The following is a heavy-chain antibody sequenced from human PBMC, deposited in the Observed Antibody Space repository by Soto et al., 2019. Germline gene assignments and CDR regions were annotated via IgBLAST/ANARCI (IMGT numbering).Heavy chain of an antibody. V-gene: IGHV3-23*01. J-gene: IGHJ5*02. CDR3: AKGLPDLAP. CDR1: GFTFSSYA. Sequence: EVQLLESGGGLVQPGGSLRLSCAASGFTFSSYAMSWVRQAPGKGLEWVSAISGSGGSTYYADSVKGRFTISRDNSKNTLYRKMNTLRAGERAVYYGAKGLPDLAPWGQGPRVAVSS. D-gene: IGHD3-16*01. CDR2: ISGSGGST.